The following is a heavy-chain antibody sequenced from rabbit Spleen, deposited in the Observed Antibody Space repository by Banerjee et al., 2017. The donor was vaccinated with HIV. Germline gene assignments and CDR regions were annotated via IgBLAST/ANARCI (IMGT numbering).Heavy chain of an antibody. CDR3: ARGNNAAAYWIDL. Sequence: QEQLVESGGGLVKPGASLTLTCTASGFSFSSSYYMCWVRQAPGKGLELIACIETIDSTTWYASWAKGRFTISKTSSTTVTLQMTSLTAADSATYFCARGNNAAAYWIDLWGPGTLVTVS. D-gene: IGHD6-1*01. J-gene: IGHJ6*01. CDR1: GFSFSSSYY. V-gene: IGHV1S45*01. CDR2: IETIDSTT.